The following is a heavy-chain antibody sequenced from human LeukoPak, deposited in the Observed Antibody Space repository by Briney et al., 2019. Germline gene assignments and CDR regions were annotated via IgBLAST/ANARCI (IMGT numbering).Heavy chain of an antibody. CDR3: AREGTTQYYFDY. Sequence: SVKVSCKASGGTSSSYAISWVRQAPGQGLEWMGRIIPIFGTANYAQKFQGRVTITTDESTSTAYMELSSLRSEDTAVYYCAREGTTQYYFDYWGQGTLVTVSS. D-gene: IGHD4-11*01. CDR1: GGTSSSYA. CDR2: IIPIFGTA. V-gene: IGHV1-69*05. J-gene: IGHJ4*02.